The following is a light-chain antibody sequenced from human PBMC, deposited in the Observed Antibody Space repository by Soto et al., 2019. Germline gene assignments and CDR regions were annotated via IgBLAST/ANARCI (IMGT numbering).Light chain of an antibody. CDR2: DAS. CDR3: QQYGSSPKT. V-gene: IGKV3-20*01. J-gene: IGKJ1*01. CDR1: QSLSTY. Sequence: EIVLTQSPATLSLSPCERATLSCRASQSLSTYLAWYQQKPGQAPRLLIYDASNRATGIPARFSGSGSGTDFTLTISRLEPEDFAVYYCQQYGSSPKTFGQGTKV.